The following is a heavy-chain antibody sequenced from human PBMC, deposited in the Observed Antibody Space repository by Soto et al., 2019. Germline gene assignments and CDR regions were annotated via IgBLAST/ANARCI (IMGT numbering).Heavy chain of an antibody. D-gene: IGHD1-26*01. CDR1: GASISSYY. Sequence: SETLSLTCTVSGASISSYYWSWIRQPPGKGLEWIGYIYDSGSTNYNPSLKSRVTISVDTSKNQFSLKLSFVTAADTAVYYCASAMTGNSGQNYFYYYMDVWGRGTTVTVSS. V-gene: IGHV4-59*01. CDR2: IYDSGST. J-gene: IGHJ6*03. CDR3: ASAMTGNSGQNYFYYYMDV.